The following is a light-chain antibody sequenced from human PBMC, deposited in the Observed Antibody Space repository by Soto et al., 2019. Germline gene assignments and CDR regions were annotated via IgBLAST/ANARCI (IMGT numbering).Light chain of an antibody. J-gene: IGLJ1*01. V-gene: IGLV2-14*01. Sequence: QCALTPPSSLSGSPGQSIAISCTRSSSDVGIYNYVSWYQQHPGKVPKIIIYEVSNRPSGVSNRFSGSKSGNTASLTISGLQAEDEADYACSSYTTSSTRVFGTGTKVTV. CDR3: SSYTTSSTRV. CDR2: EVS. CDR1: SSDVGIYNY.